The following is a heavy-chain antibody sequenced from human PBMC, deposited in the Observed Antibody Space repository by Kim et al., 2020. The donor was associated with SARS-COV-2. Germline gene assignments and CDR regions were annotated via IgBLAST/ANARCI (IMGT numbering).Heavy chain of an antibody. J-gene: IGHJ4*01. V-gene: IGHV4-39*07. CDR1: GGSISISNYY. D-gene: IGHD3-9*01. CDR3: ARIRAIDLTGFPILYY. CDR2: ISYSGIT. Sequence: SETLSLTCIVSGGSISISNYYWGWIRQPPGKGLEWIGSISYSGITSSNPSLESRVTISVDTSRDQFSLRLNSVTATDTAVYFCARIRAIDLTGFPILYY.